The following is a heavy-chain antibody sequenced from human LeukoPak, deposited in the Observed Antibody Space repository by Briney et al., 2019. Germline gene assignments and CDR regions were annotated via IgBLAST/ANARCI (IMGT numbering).Heavy chain of an antibody. Sequence: SETLSLTCAVYGGSFSGYYWSWIRQPPGKGLEWIGEINHSGSTNYNPSLKSRVTISVDTSKNQFSLELSSVTAADTAVYYCARVYRGIAVAGHEGYFDYWGQGTLVTVSS. J-gene: IGHJ4*02. CDR1: GGSFSGYY. D-gene: IGHD6-19*01. CDR2: INHSGST. V-gene: IGHV4-34*01. CDR3: ARVYRGIAVAGHEGYFDY.